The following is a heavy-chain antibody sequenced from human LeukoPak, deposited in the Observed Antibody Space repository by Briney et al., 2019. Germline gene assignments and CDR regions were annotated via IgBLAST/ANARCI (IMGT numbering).Heavy chain of an antibody. CDR3: ARGYSNWDY. CDR2: INHSGST. V-gene: IGHV4-34*01. J-gene: IGHJ4*02. Sequence: PSETLSLTCAVYGGSFSGYYWSWIRQPPGKGLEWIGEINHSGSTNYNPSLKSRVTISVDTSKNPFSLKLSSVTAADTAVYYCARGYSNWDYWGQGTLVTVSS. CDR1: GGSFSGYY. D-gene: IGHD4-11*01.